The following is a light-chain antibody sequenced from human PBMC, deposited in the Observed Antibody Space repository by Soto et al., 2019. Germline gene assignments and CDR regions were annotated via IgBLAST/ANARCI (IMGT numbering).Light chain of an antibody. CDR2: GAS. J-gene: IGKJ2*01. V-gene: IGKV3-20*01. Sequence: ENVLTQSPDILSLSPGERVTLSCRASQSISNNYLAWYQQKPGQAPRVLIYGASSRATGIPDRFSGSGSGTDVTLTISRLQPEDFALYYCQQYGRPHPTFGRGTKLEIK. CDR3: QQYGRPHPT. CDR1: QSISNNY.